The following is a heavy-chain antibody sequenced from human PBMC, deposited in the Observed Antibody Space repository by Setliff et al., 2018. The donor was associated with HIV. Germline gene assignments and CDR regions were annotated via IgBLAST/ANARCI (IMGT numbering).Heavy chain of an antibody. CDR3: ARDWVAGTSGYYYYDMDV. D-gene: IGHD6-19*01. V-gene: IGHV1-2*06. J-gene: IGHJ6*03. Sequence: GASVKVSCKASGYTFTGYYMHWVRQAPGQGLEWMGRINPNSGGTNYAQKFQGRVTMTRDTSISTAYMELSRLRSDDTAVYYCARDWVAGTSGYYYYDMDVWGKGTTVTVSS. CDR1: GYTFTGYY. CDR2: INPNSGGT.